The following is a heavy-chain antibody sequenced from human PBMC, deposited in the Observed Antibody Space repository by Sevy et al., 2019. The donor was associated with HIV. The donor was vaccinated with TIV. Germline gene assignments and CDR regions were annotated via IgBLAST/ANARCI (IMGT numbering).Heavy chain of an antibody. D-gene: IGHD3-16*01. CDR1: GFTFDDHT. J-gene: IGHJ4*02. CDR3: AKDKGSGGGGAYYFDY. V-gene: IGHV3-43*01. Sequence: GGSLRLSCAASGFTFDDHTMHWVRQPPGKGLEWVSLISWDGGSTYYADSVKVRFTISRDNSKNSLFLQMNSLGAEDTALYYCAKDKGSGGGGAYYFDYWGQGTLVTVSS. CDR2: ISWDGGST.